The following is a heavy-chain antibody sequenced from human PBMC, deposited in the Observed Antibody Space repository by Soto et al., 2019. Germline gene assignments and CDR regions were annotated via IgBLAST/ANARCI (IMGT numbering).Heavy chain of an antibody. Sequence: SETLSLTCTVSGGSISSYYWSWIRQPPGKGLEWIGYIYYSGSTNYNPSLKSRVTISVDTSKNQFSLKLSSVTAADTAVYYCARLDYYGSGSHFDPWGQGTLVTVSS. J-gene: IGHJ5*02. CDR3: ARLDYYGSGSHFDP. CDR1: GGSISSYY. D-gene: IGHD3-10*01. V-gene: IGHV4-59*01. CDR2: IYYSGST.